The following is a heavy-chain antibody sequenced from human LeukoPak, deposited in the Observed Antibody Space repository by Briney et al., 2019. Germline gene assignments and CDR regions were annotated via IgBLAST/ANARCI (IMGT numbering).Heavy chain of an antibody. D-gene: IGHD6-19*01. V-gene: IGHV3-23*01. CDR1: GFTFGSNA. CDR3: XXDTXRSGWAFDY. CDR2: ISAGGGNT. J-gene: IGHJ4*02. Sequence: GGSLRLSCVVSGFTFGSNAMAWVRQTPGKGLEWVSAISAGGGNTNYADSVSGRFTVSRDNSKNTLYLQMNSLRADDTAVYYCXXDTXRSGWAFDYWGQGTLVTVSS.